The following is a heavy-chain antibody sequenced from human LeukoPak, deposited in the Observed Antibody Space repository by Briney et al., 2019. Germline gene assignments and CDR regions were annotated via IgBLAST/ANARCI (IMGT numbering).Heavy chain of an antibody. J-gene: IGHJ5*02. D-gene: IGHD2-21*02. V-gene: IGHV3-74*01. Sequence: GGSLRLSCAASGFTFSSYWMNWVRQAPGKGLVWVSRINSDGSSTSYADSVKGRFTISRDNAKNTLYLQMNSLRAEDKAVYYCARDIIPYCGGDCYDNWFDPWGQGTLVTVSS. CDR2: INSDGSST. CDR1: GFTFSSYW. CDR3: ARDIIPYCGGDCYDNWFDP.